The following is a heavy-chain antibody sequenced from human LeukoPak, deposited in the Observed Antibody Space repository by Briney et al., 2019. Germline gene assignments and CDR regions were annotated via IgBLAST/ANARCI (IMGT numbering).Heavy chain of an antibody. V-gene: IGHV1-69*13. CDR3: ARDSLQQLEPYYFDY. Sequence: SVKVSCKASGGTFSSYAISWVRQAPGQGPEWMGGIIPIFGTANYAQKFQGRVTITADESTSTAYMELSSLRSEDTAVYYCARDSLQQLEPYYFDYWGQGTLVTVSS. D-gene: IGHD6-13*01. CDR2: IIPIFGTA. J-gene: IGHJ4*02. CDR1: GGTFSSYA.